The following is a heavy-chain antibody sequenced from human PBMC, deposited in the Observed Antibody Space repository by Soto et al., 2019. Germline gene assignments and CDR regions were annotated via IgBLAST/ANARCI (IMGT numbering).Heavy chain of an antibody. J-gene: IGHJ3*02. Sequence: SETLSLTCTVSGGSISSGGYYWSWIRQHPGKGLEWIGYIYYSGSTYYNPSLKSRVTISVDTSKNQFSLKLSSVTAADTAVYYCARDSRDAFDIWGQGTMVTVSS. CDR2: IYYSGST. CDR3: ARDSRDAFDI. CDR1: GGSISSGGYY. V-gene: IGHV4-31*03.